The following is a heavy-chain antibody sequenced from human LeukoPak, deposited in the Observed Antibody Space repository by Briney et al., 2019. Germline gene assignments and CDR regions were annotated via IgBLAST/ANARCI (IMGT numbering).Heavy chain of an antibody. Sequence: ASVKVSCKASGYTFTSYDINWVRQATAQGLEWMGWVNPNNGNTGYAQKFQGRVTMTRNTSISTAYMELSSLRSEDTGIYYCVRNWGDFDPWGRGTLVTVSS. J-gene: IGHJ5*02. CDR3: VRNWGDFDP. V-gene: IGHV1-8*01. D-gene: IGHD7-27*01. CDR2: VNPNNGNT. CDR1: GYTFTSYD.